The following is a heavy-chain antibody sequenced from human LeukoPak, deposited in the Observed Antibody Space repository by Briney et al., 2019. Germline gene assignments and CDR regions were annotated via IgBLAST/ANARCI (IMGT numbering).Heavy chain of an antibody. V-gene: IGHV5-51*01. Sequence: GDSLKISCKGSGYSFTSYWIGWVRQMPGKGLQWMGIIYPGDSDTRYSPSFQGQVTISADKSISTAYLQWSSLKASDTAMYYCASPTGEMATIDAFDIWGQGTMVTVSS. J-gene: IGHJ3*02. CDR2: IYPGDSDT. CDR1: GYSFTSYW. D-gene: IGHD5-24*01. CDR3: ASPTGEMATIDAFDI.